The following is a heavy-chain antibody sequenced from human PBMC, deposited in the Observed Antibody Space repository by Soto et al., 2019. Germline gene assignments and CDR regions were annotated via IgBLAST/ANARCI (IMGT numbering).Heavy chain of an antibody. J-gene: IGHJ4*02. CDR2: IYGGGTT. V-gene: IGHV3-53*01. D-gene: IGHD6-19*01. CDR3: VQTTGWPGFDF. Sequence: EVQMVESGGGWIQPGGSLRLSCAASGFAVSSKSMTWVRQAPGKGLEWVSVIYGGGTTYYADSVKGRFTISRDTSNNTLYLQMNSLRAEDTAVYYCVQTTGWPGFDFWGQGTLVTVSS. CDR1: GFAVSSKS.